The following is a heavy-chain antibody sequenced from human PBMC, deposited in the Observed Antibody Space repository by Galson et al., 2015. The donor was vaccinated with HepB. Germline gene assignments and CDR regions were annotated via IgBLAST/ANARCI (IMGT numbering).Heavy chain of an antibody. J-gene: IGHJ4*02. CDR3: ASRSGNSWGFDY. V-gene: IGHV3-74*01. Sequence: SLRLSCAASGFIFSSYWMHWVRQAPGKGLVWVSRIKSDGSVTTYADSVKGRFTISRDNAKNTLYLQMNSLRVEDSAVYYCASRSGNSWGFDYWGQGTLVTVSS. CDR1: GFIFSSYW. D-gene: IGHD6-13*01. CDR2: IKSDGSVT.